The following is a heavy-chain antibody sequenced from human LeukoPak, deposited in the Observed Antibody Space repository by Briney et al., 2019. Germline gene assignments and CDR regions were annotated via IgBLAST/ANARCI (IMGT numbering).Heavy chain of an antibody. CDR3: AGEHPNWFDP. V-gene: IGHV4-34*01. Sequence: PSETLSLTCAVYGGSFSGYYWSWMRQPPGKGLDWIGEISHNGNTNYNPSLKSRVTISVDTSKNQFSLKLSSVTAADTAVYYCAGEHPNWFDPWGQGTLVTVSS. CDR2: ISHNGNT. CDR1: GGSFSGYY. J-gene: IGHJ5*02.